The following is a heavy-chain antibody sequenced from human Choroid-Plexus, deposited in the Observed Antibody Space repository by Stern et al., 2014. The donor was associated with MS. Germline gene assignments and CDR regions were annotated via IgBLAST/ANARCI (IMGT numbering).Heavy chain of an antibody. D-gene: IGHD2/OR15-2a*01. V-gene: IGHV3-30*18. CDR1: GFTFGSCA. J-gene: IGHJ2*01. CDR3: AKDRQYLTYF. Sequence: VQLEESGGGVVQPGRPLRLSCVASGFTFGSCAMHWVRQAPGEGLEWVAGVSYDGSNKYYADSVKGCFTISRDNSQNTLYMQMSSLRPEDTAVYYCAKDRQYLTYF. CDR2: VSYDGSNK.